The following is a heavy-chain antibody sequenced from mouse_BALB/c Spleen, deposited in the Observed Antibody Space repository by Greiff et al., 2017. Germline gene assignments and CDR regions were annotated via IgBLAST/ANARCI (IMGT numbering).Heavy chain of an antibody. Sequence: VNVVESGPGLVAPSQSLSITCTVSGFSLTSYGVHWVRQPPGKGLEWLGVIWAGGSTNYNSALMSRLSISKDNSKSQVFLKMNSLQTDDTAMYYCALHYDVYAMDYWGQGTSVTVSS. CDR3: ALHYDVYAMDY. CDR2: IWAGGST. D-gene: IGHD2-4*01. V-gene: IGHV2-9*02. J-gene: IGHJ4*01. CDR1: GFSLTSYG.